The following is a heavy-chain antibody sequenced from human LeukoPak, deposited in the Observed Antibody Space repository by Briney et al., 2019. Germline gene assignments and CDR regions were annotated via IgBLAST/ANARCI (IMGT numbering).Heavy chain of an antibody. CDR1: GGPISSYY. J-gene: IGHJ4*02. CDR2: IYTSGST. Sequence: SETLSLTCTVSGGPISSYYWSWIRQPAGKGLEWIGRIYTSGSTNYNPSLKSRVTMSVDTSKNQFSLKLSSVTAADTAVYYRARDNRLLGYFDYWGQGTLVTVSS. V-gene: IGHV4-4*07. D-gene: IGHD6-25*01. CDR3: ARDNRLLGYFDY.